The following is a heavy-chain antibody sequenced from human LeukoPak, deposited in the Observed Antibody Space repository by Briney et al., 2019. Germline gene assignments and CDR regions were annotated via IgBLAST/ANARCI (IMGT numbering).Heavy chain of an antibody. CDR1: GFTFSTYG. CDR2: IRYDESRT. J-gene: IGHJ4*02. Sequence: PGGSLRLXCAASGFTFSTYGMHWVRQAPGEGLEWVTFIRYDESRTFYADSVKGRFTISRDNSKSTLYLQMNSLRAEDTAVYYCAKDLSSSWFEGLDNWGQGTLVTVSS. V-gene: IGHV3-30*02. D-gene: IGHD6-13*01. CDR3: AKDLSSSWFEGLDN.